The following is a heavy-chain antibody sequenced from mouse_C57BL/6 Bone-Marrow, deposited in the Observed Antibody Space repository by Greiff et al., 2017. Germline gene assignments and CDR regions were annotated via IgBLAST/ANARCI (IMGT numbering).Heavy chain of an antibody. CDR1: GYTFTSYW. Sequence: LQESGAELVRPGSSVKLSCKASGYTFTSYWMDWVKQRPGQGLEWIGNIYPSDSETHYNQKFKDKATLTVDKSSSTAYMQLSSLTSEDSAVYYCARGLDAMDYWGQGTSVTVSS. CDR2: IYPSDSET. V-gene: IGHV1-61*01. J-gene: IGHJ4*01. CDR3: ARGLDAMDY.